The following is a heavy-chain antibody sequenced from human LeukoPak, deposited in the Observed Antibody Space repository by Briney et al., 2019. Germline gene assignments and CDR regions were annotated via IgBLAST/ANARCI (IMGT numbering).Heavy chain of an antibody. Sequence: SETLSLTCTVSGGSISSSSAYWGWIRQPPGKGLEWIGSIYYSKNTYYDPSLKSRVTISADTSKNQFSLTLGSVSATDTAVYYCVSPRGFSYGYFDYWGQGTLVTVSS. CDR3: VSPRGFSYGYFDY. D-gene: IGHD5-18*01. CDR1: GGSISSSSAY. J-gene: IGHJ4*02. V-gene: IGHV4-39*01. CDR2: IYYSKNT.